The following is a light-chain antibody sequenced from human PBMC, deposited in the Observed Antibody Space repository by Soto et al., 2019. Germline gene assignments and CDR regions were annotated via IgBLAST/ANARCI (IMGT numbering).Light chain of an antibody. V-gene: IGKV3-15*01. CDR1: QTVSRN. J-gene: IGKJ5*01. Sequence: TLSVSPGERATLSCRASQTVSRNLAWYQQRPGQAPRLLIYDISNRATGVPARFSGSGSETEFTLTIRSLQSEDFAVYFCQQYNNWPSFGQGTRLEIK. CDR3: QQYNNWPS. CDR2: DIS.